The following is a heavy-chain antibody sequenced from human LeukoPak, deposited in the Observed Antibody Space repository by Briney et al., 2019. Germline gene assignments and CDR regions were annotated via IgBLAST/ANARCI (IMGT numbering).Heavy chain of an antibody. CDR1: GFTFSTYA. CDR2: ISSGGGNT. Sequence: PGGSLRLSCAASGFTFSTYATSWIRQAPGKGLEWVSAISSGGGNTDYADSVKGRFTISRDNSKNTVFLQMNSLRAEDTGVYYCANRISGSSSWGQGTLVTVSS. V-gene: IGHV3-23*01. J-gene: IGHJ5*02. D-gene: IGHD1-26*01. CDR3: ANRISGSSS.